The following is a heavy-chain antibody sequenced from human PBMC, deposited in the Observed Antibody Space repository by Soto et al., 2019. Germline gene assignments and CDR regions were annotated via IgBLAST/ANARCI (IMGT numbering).Heavy chain of an antibody. Sequence: EVQIVESGGGLVQAGGSLRLSCVASGFTFTNYWMTWVRQAPGKGLEWVANIKQDGSEKQFVDSVKGRFTSSRDNAKNSLYLQMNSLRAEDTAVYYCARPALREHLDYWGQGALVTVSS. J-gene: IGHJ4*02. D-gene: IGHD3-16*01. CDR3: ARPALREHLDY. CDR2: IKQDGSEK. V-gene: IGHV3-7*01. CDR1: GFTFTNYW.